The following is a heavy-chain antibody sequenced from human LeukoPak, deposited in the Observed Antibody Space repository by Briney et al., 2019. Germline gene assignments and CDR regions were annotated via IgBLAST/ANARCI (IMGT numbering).Heavy chain of an antibody. V-gene: IGHV3-30*02. J-gene: IGHJ3*02. CDR3: AKDRGGYNYGPLDAFDI. Sequence: GGSLRLSCAASGFTFSMYGMHWVRQAPGKGLEWGTFIRHDGSDKYYADSVKGRFTISRDNSKKTVYLQMNSLRADDTAVYYCAKDRGGYNYGPLDAFDIWGQTRMVIVSS. CDR2: IRHDGSDK. CDR1: GFTFSMYG. D-gene: IGHD5-18*01.